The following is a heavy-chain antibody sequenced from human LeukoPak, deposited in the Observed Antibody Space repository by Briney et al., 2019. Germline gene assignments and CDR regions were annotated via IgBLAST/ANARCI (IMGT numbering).Heavy chain of an antibody. CDR3: ATKHYY. V-gene: IGHV3-48*03. J-gene: IGHJ4*02. CDR2: INSGGSTT. CDR1: GFSFSSYE. Sequence: GGSLRLSCAASGFSFSSYEMNWVRQAPGKGLEWLSYINSGGSTTYYADSVKGRFTISRDNAKNSLYLQMNSLRAEDTAVYYCATKHYYWGQGTLVTVSS.